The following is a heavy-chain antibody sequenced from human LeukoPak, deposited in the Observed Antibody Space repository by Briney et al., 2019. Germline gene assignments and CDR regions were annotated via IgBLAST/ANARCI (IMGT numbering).Heavy chain of an antibody. D-gene: IGHD2-15*01. CDR1: GFTFSSYS. CDR2: IWYDGSNK. J-gene: IGHJ4*02. CDR3: VRDEDGTGFCY. Sequence: PGGSLRLSCAASGFTFSSYSMHWVSQARGKGLEWVAVIWYDGSNKYYADSVKGRFTISRDNSKNTLYLQMNSLRAEDTAVYYCVRDEDGTGFCYWGQGTLVTVSS. V-gene: IGHV3-33*01.